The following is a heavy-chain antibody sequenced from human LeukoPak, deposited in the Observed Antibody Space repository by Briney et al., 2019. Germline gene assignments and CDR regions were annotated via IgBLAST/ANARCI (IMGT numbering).Heavy chain of an antibody. CDR2: LNPNSGNT. V-gene: IGHV1-8*03. CDR3: ARMTVSGRDNWFDP. CDR1: GNTFTSND. J-gene: IGHJ5*02. Sequence: VASVKVSCKASGNTFTSNDINWVRQATGQGLEWMGWLNPNSGNTGYAQKFQGRVTITRNTSINTAYMELSSLRSEDTAVYYCARMTVSGRDNWFDPWGQGTLVTVSS. D-gene: IGHD6-19*01.